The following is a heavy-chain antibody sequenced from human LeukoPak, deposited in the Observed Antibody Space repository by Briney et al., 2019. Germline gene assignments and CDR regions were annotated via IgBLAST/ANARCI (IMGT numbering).Heavy chain of an antibody. J-gene: IGHJ4*02. V-gene: IGHV1-3*01. CDR2: INAGNGNT. Sequence: ASVKVSCKASGYTFTGYYMHWVRQAPGQGLEWMGWINAGNGNTKYSQKFQGRVTITRDTSASTAYMELSSLRSEDTAVYYCARDLSVKVVGSTFDYWGQGTLVTVSS. D-gene: IGHD3-22*01. CDR1: GYTFTGYY. CDR3: ARDLSVKVVGSTFDY.